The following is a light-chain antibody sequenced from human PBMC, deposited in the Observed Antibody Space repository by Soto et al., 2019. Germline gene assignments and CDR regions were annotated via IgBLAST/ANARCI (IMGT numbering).Light chain of an antibody. Sequence: EIVLTQSPAALSLSPGERATLSCRASQSISSYLAWYQQKPGQAPRLLIYDASNRATGIPARFSGSGSGTGFTLTISSLEPEDGADYYCQQRSNWSPITFGQGTRLEIK. CDR1: QSISSY. CDR3: QQRSNWSPIT. CDR2: DAS. J-gene: IGKJ5*01. V-gene: IGKV3-11*01.